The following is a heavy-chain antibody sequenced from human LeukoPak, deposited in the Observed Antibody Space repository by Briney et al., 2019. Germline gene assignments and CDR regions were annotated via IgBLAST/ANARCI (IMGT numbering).Heavy chain of an antibody. CDR1: GFTFSSYC. D-gene: IGHD3-3*01. Sequence: GGSLRLSCAASGFTFSSYCMTWVRQAPGKGLEWVADIKQDGSPEYSVDSVRGRFTISRDNAKNSLYLQMNSLRVEDTAVYYFARSNLDFWSGSSTDYWGQGTPVTVSS. CDR2: IKQDGSPE. CDR3: ARSNLDFWSGSSTDY. J-gene: IGHJ4*02. V-gene: IGHV3-7*01.